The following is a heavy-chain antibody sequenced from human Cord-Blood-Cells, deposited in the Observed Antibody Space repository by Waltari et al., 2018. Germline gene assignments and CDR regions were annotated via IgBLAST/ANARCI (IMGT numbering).Heavy chain of an antibody. Sequence: QITLKESGPTLVKPTQTLTLPCTFSGFSLSTRGVGVGWIRQPPGKALEWLALIYWDDDKRYSPSLKSRLTITKDTSKNQVVLTMTNMDPVDTATYYCAHYYYDSSGYYEGAFDIWGQGTMVTVSS. CDR2: IYWDDDK. CDR1: GFSLSTRGVG. CDR3: AHYYYDSSGYYEGAFDI. V-gene: IGHV2-5*02. D-gene: IGHD3-22*01. J-gene: IGHJ3*02.